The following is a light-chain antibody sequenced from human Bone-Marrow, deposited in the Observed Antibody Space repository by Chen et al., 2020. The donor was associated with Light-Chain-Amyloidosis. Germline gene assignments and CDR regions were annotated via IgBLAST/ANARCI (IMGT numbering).Light chain of an antibody. CDR1: QSVSDN. J-gene: IGKJ4*01. V-gene: IGKV3-15*01. CDR3: QPYHYRPLT. CDR2: VAS. Sequence: IVMTQSPATLSVSPGERDTLSCRASQSVSDNLAWHQHNPGQAPRLLIYVASTMATGIPARFSGSGSGTEFTLTINSLQSAVFAVYYCQPYHYRPLTFGGGTKVEI.